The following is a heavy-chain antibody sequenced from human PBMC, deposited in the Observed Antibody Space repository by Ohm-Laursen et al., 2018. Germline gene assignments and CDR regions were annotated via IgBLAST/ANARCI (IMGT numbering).Heavy chain of an antibody. D-gene: IGHD3-16*01. CDR3: AKVEGYAGAH. CDR1: GFTFDDYA. Sequence: SLRLSCAASGFTFDDYAMHWVRQAPGKGLEWVSGISWNNGYIGYADSVKGRFTISRDNAKNSLYLQMNSLRAEDTALYYCAKVEGYAGAHWGQGTLVTVSS. CDR2: ISWNNGYI. V-gene: IGHV3-9*01. J-gene: IGHJ4*02.